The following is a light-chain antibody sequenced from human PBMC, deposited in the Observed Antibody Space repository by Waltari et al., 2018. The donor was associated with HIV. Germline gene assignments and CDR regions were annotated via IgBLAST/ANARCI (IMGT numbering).Light chain of an antibody. CDR3: EAWDDSLNGVV. CDR1: SSNIGINS. Sequence: QSVLTQPPSASGTPGQRVTISCSGISSNIGINSVNWYQQFPGTAPKLLIYTNNQRPSGVPKRFSASKSGTSASLAISRLQSEDEADYYCEAWDDSLNGVVFGGGTKLTVL. V-gene: IGLV1-44*01. J-gene: IGLJ2*01. CDR2: TNN.